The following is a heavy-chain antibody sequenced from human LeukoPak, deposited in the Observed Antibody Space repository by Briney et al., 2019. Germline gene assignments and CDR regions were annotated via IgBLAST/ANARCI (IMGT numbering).Heavy chain of an antibody. Sequence: PGGSLRLSCAASGFIFSSYGMHWVRQAPGKGLEWVAFIRYDGSNKYYADSVKGRFTISRDNSKNTLYLQMNSLRAEDTAVYYCAKPDCTSTSCYTLDSWGQGTLVTVSS. J-gene: IGHJ4*02. V-gene: IGHV3-30*02. D-gene: IGHD2-2*02. CDR3: AKPDCTSTSCYTLDS. CDR1: GFIFSSYG. CDR2: IRYDGSNK.